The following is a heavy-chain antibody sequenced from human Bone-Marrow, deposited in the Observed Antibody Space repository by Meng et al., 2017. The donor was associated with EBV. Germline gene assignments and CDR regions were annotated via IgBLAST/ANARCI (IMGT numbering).Heavy chain of an antibody. CDR3: ARDVNSGSYYGPGAVDY. CDR1: GFTFSSYS. V-gene: IGHV3-21*01. CDR2: ISSSSSYI. J-gene: IGHJ4*02. D-gene: IGHD1-26*01. Sequence: EVQLVESGGGLVKPGGSVRLSCAASGFTFSSYSMNWVRQAPGKGLEWVSSISSSSSYIYYADSVKGRFTISRDNAKNSLYLQMNSLRAEDTAVYYCARDVNSGSYYGPGAVDYWGQGTLVTVAS.